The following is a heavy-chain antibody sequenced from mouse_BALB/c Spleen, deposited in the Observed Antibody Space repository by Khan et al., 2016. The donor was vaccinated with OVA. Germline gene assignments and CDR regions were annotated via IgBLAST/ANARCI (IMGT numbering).Heavy chain of an antibody. D-gene: IGHD1-1*01. V-gene: IGHV3-2*02. CDR1: GYSITSGYA. J-gene: IGHJ2*01. CDR3: ARGNYYGYYFDY. CDR2: ISYSGVT. Sequence: EVQLQESGPGLVKPSQSLSLTCTVTGYSITSGYAWNWIRQFRGNKLEWMGYISYSGVTSYTPSLKSRISITRDTSKNQFFLQLNSVTTEDTATYYCARGNYYGYYFDYWGQGTTLTVSS.